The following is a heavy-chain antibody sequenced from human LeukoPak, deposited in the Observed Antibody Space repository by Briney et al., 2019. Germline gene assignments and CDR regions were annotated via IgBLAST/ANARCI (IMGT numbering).Heavy chain of an antibody. CDR2: VSGGGGNT. CDR3: ARESTVPTGDAY. Sequence: GGSLRLSCVASGFTFTTYAMIWVRQPPGKGLEWVSAVSGGGGNTYSADSVQGRFTISRDNAKNSLYLQMTRLRDADTAAPPCARESTVPTGDAYCGQPTLVTVSS. V-gene: IGHV3-23*01. J-gene: IGHJ4*02. CDR1: GFTFTTYA. D-gene: IGHD4-17*01.